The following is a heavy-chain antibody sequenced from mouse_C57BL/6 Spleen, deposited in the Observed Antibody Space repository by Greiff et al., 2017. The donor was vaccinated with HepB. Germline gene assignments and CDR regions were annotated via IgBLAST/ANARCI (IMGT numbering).Heavy chain of an antibody. D-gene: IGHD1-1*01. Sequence: EVNVVESGGGLVQPGGSLSLSCAASGFTFTDYYMSWVRQPPGKALEWLGFIRNKANGYTTEYSASVKGRFTISRDNSQSILYLQMNALRAEDSATYYCARSPLITTVVSYYFDYWGQGTTLTVSS. CDR1: GFTFTDYY. CDR2: IRNKANGYTT. V-gene: IGHV7-3*01. J-gene: IGHJ2*01. CDR3: ARSPLITTVVSYYFDY.